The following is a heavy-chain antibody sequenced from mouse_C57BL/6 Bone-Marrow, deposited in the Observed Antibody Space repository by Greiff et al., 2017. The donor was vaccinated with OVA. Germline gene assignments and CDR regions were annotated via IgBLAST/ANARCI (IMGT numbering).Heavy chain of an antibody. J-gene: IGHJ3*01. CDR2: INPNNGGT. D-gene: IGHD2-1*01. CDR3: ARSVYYGPWFAY. Sequence: VQLQQSGPELVKPGASVKISCKASGYTFTDYYMNWVKQSHGKSLEWIGDINPNNGGTSYNQKFKGKATLTVDKSSSTAYMELRSLTSEDSAVYYCARSVYYGPWFAYWGQGTLVTVSA. CDR1: GYTFTDYY. V-gene: IGHV1-26*01.